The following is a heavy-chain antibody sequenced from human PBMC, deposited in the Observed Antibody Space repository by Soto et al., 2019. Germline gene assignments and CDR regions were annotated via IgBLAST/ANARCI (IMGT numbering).Heavy chain of an antibody. CDR3: AREITMIVVVVRIGAFDI. D-gene: IGHD3-22*01. CDR2: ISYDGSNK. V-gene: IGHV3-30-3*01. Sequence: PGGSLRLSCAASGFPFSNYAMTWVRQAPGKGLEWVAVISYDGSNKYYADSVKGRFTISRDNSKNTLYLQMNSLRAEDTAVYYCAREITMIVVVVRIGAFDIWGQGTMVTVSS. J-gene: IGHJ3*02. CDR1: GFPFSNYA.